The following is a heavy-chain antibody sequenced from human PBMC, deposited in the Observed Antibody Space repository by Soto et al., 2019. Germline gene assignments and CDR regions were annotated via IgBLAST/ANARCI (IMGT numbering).Heavy chain of an antibody. CDR2: IYDSGST. V-gene: IGHV4-4*02. CDR3: ARLKTYDILNKSDY. J-gene: IGHJ4*02. CDR1: GGSIGSTNW. D-gene: IGHD3-9*01. Sequence: SETLSLTCAVSGGSIGSTNWWSWVRQPPGKGLEWIGEIYDSGSTNYNPSLKSRVTISLDKSKNQFSLKISSVTAADTAVYYCARLKTYDILNKSDYWSQGPLVTVSS.